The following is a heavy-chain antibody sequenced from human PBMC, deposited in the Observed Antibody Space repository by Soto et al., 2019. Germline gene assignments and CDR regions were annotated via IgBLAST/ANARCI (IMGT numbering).Heavy chain of an antibody. CDR2: INAGNGNT. CDR3: ARVGDYDILTGYCDY. V-gene: IGHV1-3*01. CDR1: GYTFTSYA. J-gene: IGHJ4*02. D-gene: IGHD3-9*01. Sequence: QVQLVQSGAEVKKPGASVKVSCKASGYTFTSYAMHWVRQAPGQRLEWMGWINAGNGNTKYSQKFQGRVTITRDTSASTAYMELSSLRSEDTAVYYCARVGDYDILTGYCDYWCQGTLVTVSS.